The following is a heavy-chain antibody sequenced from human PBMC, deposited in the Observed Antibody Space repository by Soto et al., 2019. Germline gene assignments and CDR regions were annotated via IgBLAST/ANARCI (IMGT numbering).Heavy chain of an antibody. V-gene: IGHV5-51*01. CDR1: GYTFTSYW. CDR2: IYPGDSNT. CDR3: ARRPTGGFTGDY. J-gene: IGHJ4*02. Sequence: GESLKISCSVSGYTFTSYWIGWVRQLPGKGLEWMGIIYPGDSNTKYSPSFQGQVTISVDKSLSTAYLQWSSLKASDTAMYYCARRPTGGFTGDYWGQGSLVTVSS. D-gene: IGHD2-8*02.